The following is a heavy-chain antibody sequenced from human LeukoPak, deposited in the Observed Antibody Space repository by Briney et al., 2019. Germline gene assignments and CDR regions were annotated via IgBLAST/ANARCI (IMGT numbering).Heavy chain of an antibody. CDR2: ISGSGGST. D-gene: IGHD5-12*01. J-gene: IGHJ4*02. V-gene: IGHV3-23*01. CDR3: AKTDSGYDKDFDY. Sequence: GGSLRLSCAASGFTFSSYGMRWVRQAPGKGLEWVSAISGSGGSTYYADSVKGRFTISRDNSKNTLYLQMNSLRAEDTAVYYCAKTDSGYDKDFDYWGQGTLVTVSS. CDR1: GFTFSSYG.